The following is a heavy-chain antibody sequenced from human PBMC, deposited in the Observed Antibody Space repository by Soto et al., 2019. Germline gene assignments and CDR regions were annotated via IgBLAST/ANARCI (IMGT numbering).Heavy chain of an antibody. CDR1: GYTFNNYG. Sequence: QVQLVQSGAEVKKPGASVKVSCKASGYTFNNYGISWVRQAPGQGLEWMGWIGPYNGNTDHAQNFQGRVTMTTDTFTNTAYMELMSLRSDDTALYYCARCYCSVGSCYTCWHFVLWGRGTLVTVSS. D-gene: IGHD2-15*01. CDR2: IGPYNGNT. V-gene: IGHV1-18*01. J-gene: IGHJ2*01. CDR3: ARCYCSVGSCYTCWHFVL.